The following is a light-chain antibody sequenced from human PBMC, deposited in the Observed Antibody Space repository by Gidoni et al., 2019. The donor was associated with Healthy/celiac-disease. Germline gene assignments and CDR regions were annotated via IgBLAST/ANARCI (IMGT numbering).Light chain of an antibody. Sequence: SYELTKPPSVSVSPGQTASITCSGDKLGDKYACWYQQKPGQSPVLVIYQDSKRPSGIPARFSGSNSGNTATLTISGTQAMDEADYYCQAWDSSTLVFGGGTKLTVL. CDR3: QAWDSSTLV. CDR1: KLGDKY. V-gene: IGLV3-1*01. CDR2: QDS. J-gene: IGLJ2*01.